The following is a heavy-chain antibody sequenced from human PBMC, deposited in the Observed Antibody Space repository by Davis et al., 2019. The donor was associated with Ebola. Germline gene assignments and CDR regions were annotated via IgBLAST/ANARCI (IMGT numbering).Heavy chain of an antibody. J-gene: IGHJ6*02. CDR2: ISSSGSTI. Sequence: PGGSLRLSCAASGFTFSDYYMSWIRQAPGKGLEWVSYISSSGSTIYYADSVKGRFTISRDNAKNSLYLQMNSLRAEDTAVYYCARDTVTTNPYYYYYGMDVWGQGTTVTVSS. V-gene: IGHV3-11*01. D-gene: IGHD4-17*01. CDR3: ARDTVTTNPYYYYYGMDV. CDR1: GFTFSDYY.